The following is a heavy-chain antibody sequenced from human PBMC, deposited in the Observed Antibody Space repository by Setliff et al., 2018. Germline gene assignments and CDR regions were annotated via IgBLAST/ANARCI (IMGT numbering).Heavy chain of an antibody. V-gene: IGHV1-46*01. J-gene: IGHJ4*02. D-gene: IGHD3-9*01. CDR3: ARISRLAIYYFDY. Sequence: GASVKVSCKASGGTFSSYAISWVRQAPGQGLEWMGIINPSGGSTSYAQKFQGRVTMTRDTSTSTVYMELSSLRSEDTAVYYCARISRLAIYYFDYWGQGTLVTVSS. CDR2: INPSGGST. CDR1: GGTFSSYA.